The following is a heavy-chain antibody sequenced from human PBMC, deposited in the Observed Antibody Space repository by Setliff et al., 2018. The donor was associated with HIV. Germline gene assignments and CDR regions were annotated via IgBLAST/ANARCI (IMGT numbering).Heavy chain of an antibody. D-gene: IGHD3-10*01. CDR2: INPSAGST. CDR3: ARDGPLEGSYRYYYYYMDV. V-gene: IGHV1-46*01. J-gene: IGHJ6*03. CDR1: GYTFTSYY. Sequence: ASVKVSCKASGYTFTSYYIHWVRQAPGQGLEWMGMINPSAGSTSYSQKFQGRVTLTRDTSTSTVYMELSSLRSDDTAVYYCARDGPLEGSYRYYYYYMDVWGKGTTVTVSS.